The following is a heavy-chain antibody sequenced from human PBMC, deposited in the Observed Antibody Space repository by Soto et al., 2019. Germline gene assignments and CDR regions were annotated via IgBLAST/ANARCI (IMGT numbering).Heavy chain of an antibody. CDR1: GFTFSSYS. V-gene: IGHV3-48*01. J-gene: IGHJ3*02. D-gene: IGHD6-19*01. CDR2: ISSSSSTI. Sequence: EVQLVESGGGLVQPGGSLRLSCAASGFTFSSYSMNWVRQAPGKGLEWVSYISSSSSTIYYADSVKGRFTISRDNAKNSRYLQMNSLRAEDTAVYYCAKGSSGWYSAFDIWGQGTMVTVSS. CDR3: AKGSSGWYSAFDI.